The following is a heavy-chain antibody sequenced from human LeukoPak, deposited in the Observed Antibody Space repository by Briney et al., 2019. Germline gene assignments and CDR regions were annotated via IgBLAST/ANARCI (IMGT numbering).Heavy chain of an antibody. CDR2: ISWNSGSI. J-gene: IGHJ4*02. Sequence: GGSLRLSCAASGFTFDDYAMHWVRQAPGKGLEWVSGISWNSGSIGYADSVKGRFTISRDNAKNSLYLQMNSLGAEDTALYYCAKASSTSSQPNYFDYWGQGTLVTVSS. CDR3: AKASSTSSQPNYFDY. CDR1: GFTFDDYA. V-gene: IGHV3-9*01. D-gene: IGHD2-2*01.